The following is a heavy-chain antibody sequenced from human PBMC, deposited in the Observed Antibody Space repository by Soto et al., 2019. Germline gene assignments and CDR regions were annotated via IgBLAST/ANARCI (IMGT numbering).Heavy chain of an antibody. Sequence: EVQLVESGGGLVQPGGSLRLSCAASGFTISSYDMQWVRQATGKGLEWVSAIGTAGDTYYPGSVKSRFTISRENAKNTLYIQMNSLRAGDTAVYYCARSPPGGYHYYYGMDVWGQGTTVTVSS. V-gene: IGHV3-13*04. CDR2: IGTAGDT. D-gene: IGHD3-22*01. CDR1: GFTISSYD. J-gene: IGHJ6*02. CDR3: ARSPPGGYHYYYGMDV.